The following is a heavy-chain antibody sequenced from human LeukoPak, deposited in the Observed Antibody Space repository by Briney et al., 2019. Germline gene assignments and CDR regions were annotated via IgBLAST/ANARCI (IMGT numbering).Heavy chain of an antibody. Sequence: GGSLRLSCAAPGFTFSSYEMNWLRQAPGKGLHWVSYISSSGSPIYYADSVKGRFTISRDNAKNSLYLQMNSLRAEDTAVYYCARDYYGSGSYRFDYWGQGTLVTVSS. J-gene: IGHJ4*02. CDR3: ARDYYGSGSYRFDY. V-gene: IGHV3-48*03. CDR1: GFTFSSYE. D-gene: IGHD3-10*01. CDR2: ISSSGSPI.